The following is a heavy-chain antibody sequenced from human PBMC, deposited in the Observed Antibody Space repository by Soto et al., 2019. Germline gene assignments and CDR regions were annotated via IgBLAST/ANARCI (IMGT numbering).Heavy chain of an antibody. D-gene: IGHD5-18*01. CDR1: GGSISSYY. J-gene: IGHJ4*02. V-gene: IGHV4-59*01. CDR2: IYYSGST. CDR3: ARESEKDPLQEKTAMAFDY. Sequence: PSETLSLTCTVSGGSISSYYWSWIRQPPGKGLEWIGYIYYSGSTNYNPSLKSRVTISVDTSKNQFSLKLSSVTAADTAVYYCARESEKDPLQEKTAMAFDYWGQGTLVTVYS.